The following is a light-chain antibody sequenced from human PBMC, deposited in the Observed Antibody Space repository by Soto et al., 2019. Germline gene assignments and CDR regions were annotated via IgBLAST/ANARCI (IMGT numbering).Light chain of an antibody. Sequence: EIVLTQSPGTLSLSPGERATLSCRASQSVSSNYLAWYQQKRGQAPMLLIYGASSRATGIPTRSSGSGSGTDFTLTISRLEPADFAVYYCQQYDTSPRTFGQGTKVEI. CDR2: GAS. J-gene: IGKJ1*01. V-gene: IGKV3-20*01. CDR3: QQYDTSPRT. CDR1: QSVSSNY.